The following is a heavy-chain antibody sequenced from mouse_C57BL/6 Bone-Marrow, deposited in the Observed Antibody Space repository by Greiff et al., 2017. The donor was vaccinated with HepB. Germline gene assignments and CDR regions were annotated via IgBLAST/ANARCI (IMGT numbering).Heavy chain of an antibody. V-gene: IGHV14-4*01. CDR2: IDPENGDT. J-gene: IGHJ2*01. Sequence: VQLKESGAELVRPGASVKLSCTASGFNIKDDYMHWVKQRPEQGLEWIGWIDPENGDTEYASKFQGKATITADTSSNTAYLQLSSLTSEDTAVYYCTITTVVARGYYFDYWGQGTTLTVSS. CDR3: TITTVVARGYYFDY. CDR1: GFNIKDDY. D-gene: IGHD1-1*01.